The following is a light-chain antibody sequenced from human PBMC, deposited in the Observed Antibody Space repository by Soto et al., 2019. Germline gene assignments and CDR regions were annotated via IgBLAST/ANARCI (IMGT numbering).Light chain of an antibody. V-gene: IGLV6-57*01. CDR1: SGSIASNY. CDR2: EDN. J-gene: IGLJ2*01. Sequence: NFMLTQPHSVSESPGKTLTISCTRSSGSIASNYVQWYQQRPGSSPTTVIYEDNQRPSGVPDPFSGSIDSSSNSAPLTISGLKTEDEADYCCQSYDSSINVVFGGGTKLTVL. CDR3: QSYDSSINVV.